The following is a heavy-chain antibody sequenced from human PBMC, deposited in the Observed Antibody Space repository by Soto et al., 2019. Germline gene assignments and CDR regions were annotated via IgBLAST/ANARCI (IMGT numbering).Heavy chain of an antibody. CDR2: IYYSGST. CDR3: ARDLGSPPNWFDP. CDR1: GGSISSGGYY. Sequence: LSLTCTVFGGSISSGGYYWSWIRQHPGKGLEWIGYIYYSGSTYYNPSLKSRVTISVDTSKNQFSLKLSSVTAADTAVYYCARDLGSPPNWFDPWGQGTLVTVSS. V-gene: IGHV4-31*03. D-gene: IGHD6-19*01. J-gene: IGHJ5*02.